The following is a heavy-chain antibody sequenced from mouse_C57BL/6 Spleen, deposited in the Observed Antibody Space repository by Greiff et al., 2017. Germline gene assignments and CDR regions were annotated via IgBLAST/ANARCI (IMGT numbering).Heavy chain of an antibody. CDR1: GYTFTSYW. CDR3: ARSNDYEGPFAY. Sequence: QVQLQQPGAELVKPGASVKLSCKASGYTFTSYWMHWVKQRPGQGLEWIGMIHPNSGSTNYNEKFKSKATLTVEESSRTAYMQLSSLTSEDSAVYYCARSNDYEGPFAYWGQGTLVTVSA. J-gene: IGHJ3*01. V-gene: IGHV1-64*01. CDR2: IHPNSGST. D-gene: IGHD2-4*01.